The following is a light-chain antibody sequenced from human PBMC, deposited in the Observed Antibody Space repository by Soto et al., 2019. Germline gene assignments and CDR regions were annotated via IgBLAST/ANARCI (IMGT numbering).Light chain of an antibody. CDR2: GAS. CDR3: QQYGSSPPIT. CDR1: QSVSGNF. V-gene: IGKV3-20*01. Sequence: EIVLTQSPGTLSLSPGERATLSCRASQSVSGNFLAWYQRKPGQAPRLLIYGASSRATGIPDKFGGSGSRTDFTLTISRLEPEDSAVYFCQQYGSSPPITFGQGTRLENK. J-gene: IGKJ5*01.